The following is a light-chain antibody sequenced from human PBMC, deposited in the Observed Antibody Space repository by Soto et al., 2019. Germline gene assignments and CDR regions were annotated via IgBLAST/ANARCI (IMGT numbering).Light chain of an antibody. CDR1: QAIASN. J-gene: IGKJ2*01. V-gene: IGKV3-15*01. CDR3: QQYNNWPYT. CDR2: GAS. Sequence: EIVMTQSPATLSVSPGGRATLSCRASQAIASNVAWYQQKPGQAPRLLIYGASTRATDVPGGFTGSGSGTEFTLTISSLRSEDFAVYFCQQYNNWPYTFGQGPKVEIK.